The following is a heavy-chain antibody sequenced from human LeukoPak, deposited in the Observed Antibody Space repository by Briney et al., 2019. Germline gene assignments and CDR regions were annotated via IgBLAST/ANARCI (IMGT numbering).Heavy chain of an antibody. V-gene: IGHV4-39*01. CDR2: IYYSGST. Sequence: NPSETLSLTCTVSGGSFRSSSYYWGWMRQTPGKGLEWIGCIYYSGSTYYNPSLKSRVTISVDTTENQFSLKLSSVTAADTAVYFCARLKTDLEGIDYWGQGTLVTVSS. D-gene: IGHD1-1*01. CDR1: GGSFRSSSYY. CDR3: ARLKTDLEGIDY. J-gene: IGHJ4*02.